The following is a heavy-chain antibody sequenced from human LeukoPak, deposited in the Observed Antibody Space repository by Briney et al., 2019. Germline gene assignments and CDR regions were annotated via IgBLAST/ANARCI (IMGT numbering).Heavy chain of an antibody. V-gene: IGHV3-23*01. Sequence: GGSLRLSCAASGFTFNTYAMSWVRQAPGKGLEWVSTISGSGGSTYYADSGKGRFTISRDNSKITLYLQMNSLRAEDTAVYYCAKYTAYSTGWPSYWGQGTLVTVS. CDR3: AKYTAYSTGWPSY. CDR2: ISGSGGST. J-gene: IGHJ4*02. D-gene: IGHD6-19*01. CDR1: GFTFNTYA.